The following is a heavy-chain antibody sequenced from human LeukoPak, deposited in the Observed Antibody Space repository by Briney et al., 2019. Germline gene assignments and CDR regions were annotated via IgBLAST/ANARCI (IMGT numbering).Heavy chain of an antibody. Sequence: GGSLRLSCAASGFAFSSYAMSWVRQAPGKGLEWVSGISWNSGSIGYADSVKGRFTISRDNAKNSLYLQMNSLRAEDTALYYCATLHPAAPHYWGQGTLVTVSS. CDR3: ATLHPAAPHY. D-gene: IGHD2-2*01. V-gene: IGHV3-9*01. CDR1: GFAFSSYA. CDR2: ISWNSGSI. J-gene: IGHJ4*02.